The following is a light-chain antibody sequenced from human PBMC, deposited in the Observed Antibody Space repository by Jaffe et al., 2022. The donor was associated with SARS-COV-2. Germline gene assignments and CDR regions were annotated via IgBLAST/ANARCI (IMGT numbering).Light chain of an antibody. V-gene: IGLV2-14*03. CDR2: DVF. CDR1: SSDIGAFNY. CDR3: TSYTGTNTRYV. Sequence: QSALTQPASVSGSPGQSITISCTGTSSDIGAFNYVSWYQQHPGKAPKLMIYDVFNRPSGVSDRFSGSKSGNTASLSISGLQAEDEADYYCTSYTGTNTRYVFGSGTKVTVL. J-gene: IGLJ1*01.